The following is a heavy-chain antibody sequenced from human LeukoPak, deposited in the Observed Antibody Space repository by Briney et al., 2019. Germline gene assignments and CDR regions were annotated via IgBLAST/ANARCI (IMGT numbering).Heavy chain of an antibody. Sequence: GESLKISCKGSGYSFTTYWIGWVRQMPGKGLEWMGIIYPGDSDTRYSPSFQGQVTISADKSISTAYLQWSSLKASDTAMYYCARIKKYCTNGVCYFPGMDVWGQGTTVTVSS. V-gene: IGHV5-51*01. CDR2: IYPGDSDT. D-gene: IGHD2-8*01. CDR1: GYSFTTYW. CDR3: ARIKKYCTNGVCYFPGMDV. J-gene: IGHJ6*02.